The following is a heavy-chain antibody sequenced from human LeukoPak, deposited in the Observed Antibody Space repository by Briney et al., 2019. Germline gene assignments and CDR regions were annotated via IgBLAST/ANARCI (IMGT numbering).Heavy chain of an antibody. CDR3: ARHVYCSSTSCYRLDY. Sequence: GGSLRLSCAASGFTFSDYYMSWIRQAPGKGLEWVSYISSSGSTIYYADSVKGRFTISRDNAKNSLYLQMNSLRAEDTAVYYCARHVYCSSTSCYRLDYWGQGTLVTVSS. V-gene: IGHV3-11*01. J-gene: IGHJ4*02. CDR1: GFTFSDYY. D-gene: IGHD2-2*02. CDR2: ISSSGSTI.